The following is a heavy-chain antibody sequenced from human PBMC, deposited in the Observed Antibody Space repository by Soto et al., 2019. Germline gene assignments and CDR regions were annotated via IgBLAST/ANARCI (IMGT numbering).Heavy chain of an antibody. CDR2: VYYSGST. D-gene: IGHD2-15*01. V-gene: IGHV4-39*01. CDR1: GGSISSSSYY. J-gene: IGHJ4*02. CDR3: ARHTPAISISDH. Sequence: QLQLQESGPGLVKPSETLSLTCTVSGGSISSSSYYWGWIRQPPGKGLEWIGSVYYSGSTYYNPSLKCPVTISVDTSKTQFSLKLSSVTAADTAVYYCARHTPAISISDHWGQGTLVTVSS.